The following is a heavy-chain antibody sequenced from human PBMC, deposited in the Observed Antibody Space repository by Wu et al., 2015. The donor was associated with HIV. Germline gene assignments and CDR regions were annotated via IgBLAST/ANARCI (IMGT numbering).Heavy chain of an antibody. J-gene: IGHJ6*04. Sequence: QERLVQSGPEVKKPGASVKVSCKVPGFIFNGHYIHWVRQAPGQGLEWMGWINPNNSDTRSSQKFQGRVTMTRDTSTSTVYMELSSLRSEDTAVYYCAREYSSSGMDVWGKGTTVTVSS. V-gene: IGHV1-46*02. CDR2: INPNNSDT. CDR3: AREYSSSGMDV. CDR1: GFIFNGHY. D-gene: IGHD6-13*01.